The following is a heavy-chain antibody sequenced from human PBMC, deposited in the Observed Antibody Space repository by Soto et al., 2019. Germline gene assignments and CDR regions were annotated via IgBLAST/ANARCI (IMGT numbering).Heavy chain of an antibody. Sequence: GSLRLSCAASGFTFSGSFMSWSRQTPGKGLEWLSYISGRDGNIYYADSVRGRFTISRDNAKNSVYLQMNSLRAEDTAVYYCAGDQGPNYMAVWGKGTTVTVSS. J-gene: IGHJ6*03. V-gene: IGHV3-11*01. CDR1: GFTFSGSF. CDR3: AGDQGPNYMAV. CDR2: ISGRDGNI.